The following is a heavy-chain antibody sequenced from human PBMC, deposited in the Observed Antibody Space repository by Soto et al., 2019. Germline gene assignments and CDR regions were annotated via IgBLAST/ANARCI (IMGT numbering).Heavy chain of an antibody. D-gene: IGHD3-22*01. Sequence: SETLSLTCTVSGGSISSGGYYWSWIRQDPGKGLEWIGYIYYSGSTYYNPSLKSRVTISVDTSKNQFSLKLSSVTAADTAVYYCARAPYYDSSGYVFDYWGQGTLVTVSS. CDR3: ARAPYYDSSGYVFDY. V-gene: IGHV4-31*03. J-gene: IGHJ4*02. CDR1: GGSISSGGYY. CDR2: IYYSGST.